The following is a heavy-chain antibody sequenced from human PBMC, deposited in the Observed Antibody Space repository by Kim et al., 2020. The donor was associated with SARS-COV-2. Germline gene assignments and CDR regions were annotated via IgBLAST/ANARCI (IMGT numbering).Heavy chain of an antibody. Sequence: PSLKSRVTISVDTSKNQFSLKLSSVTAADTVVYYCASSLYYDILTGYYGYWGQGTLVTVSS. D-gene: IGHD3-9*01. CDR3: ASSLYYDILTGYYGY. V-gene: IGHV4-4*09. J-gene: IGHJ4*02.